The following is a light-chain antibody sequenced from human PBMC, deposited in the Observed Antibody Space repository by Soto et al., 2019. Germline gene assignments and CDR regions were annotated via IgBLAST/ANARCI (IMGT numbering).Light chain of an antibody. CDR3: QQGSTWPT. CDR2: DAS. Sequence: EIVLTQSPATLSLSPGERATLSCRVSQSPSGYLAWYQQRPGQAPRLLIYDASSRANGIPARFTGSGSGTDFSLTISSLEPEDFAVYYCQQGSTWPTFGQGTRVDIK. V-gene: IGKV3-11*01. CDR1: QSPSGY. J-gene: IGKJ1*01.